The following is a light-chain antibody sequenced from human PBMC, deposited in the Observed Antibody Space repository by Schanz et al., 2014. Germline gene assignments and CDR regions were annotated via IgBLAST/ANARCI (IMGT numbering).Light chain of an antibody. CDR2: DVN. J-gene: IGLJ2*01. Sequence: QSALTQPASVSGSPGQSITISCTGTNSDVGGYNHVSWYQQYPGKAPKLMIYDVNSRPSGVPDRFSGSKSGDTASLTVSGLQAEDEADYYCSSYAAGNNVVFGGGTKLTVL. V-gene: IGLV2-8*01. CDR1: NSDVGGYNH. CDR3: SSYAAGNNVV.